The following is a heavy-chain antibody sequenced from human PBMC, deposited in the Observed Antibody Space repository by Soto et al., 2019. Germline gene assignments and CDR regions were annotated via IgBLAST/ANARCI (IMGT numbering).Heavy chain of an antibody. D-gene: IGHD2-21*01. Sequence: SVKVSCKASGGGNLRDYRTTWVRRAPGQGLEWMGGIIPKLGSANYAQNFQGRVTVTADESTNTVYMELRSLRSDDTAVYYCARGGDGYSFGAVYWGQGTPVTVSS. CDR1: GGGNLRDYR. V-gene: IGHV1-69*13. J-gene: IGHJ4*02. CDR3: ARGGDGYSFGAVY. CDR2: IIPKLGSA.